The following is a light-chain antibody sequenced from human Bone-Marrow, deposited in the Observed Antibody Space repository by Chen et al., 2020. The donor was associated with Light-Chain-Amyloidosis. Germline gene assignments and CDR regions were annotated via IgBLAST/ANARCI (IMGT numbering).Light chain of an antibody. CDR3: QSSXXKARGV. V-gene: IGLV3-25*03. CDR1: ILPKQY. J-gene: IGLJ2*01. Sequence: XXTQXXSMSXXPGQTARITCSGAILPKQYCYWYTPKTGQAPILLIYKDNERPAEIPEGFSXXSSGTIATLTINGXPAEDDADYYCQSSXXKARGVFGGGTKLP. CDR2: KDN.